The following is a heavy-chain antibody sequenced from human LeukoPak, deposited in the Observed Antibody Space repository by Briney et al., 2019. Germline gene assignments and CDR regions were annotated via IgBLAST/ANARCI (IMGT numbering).Heavy chain of an antibody. V-gene: IGHV3-30-3*01. J-gene: IGHJ4*02. D-gene: IGHD3-22*01. CDR1: GFTFSSYA. CDR2: ISYDGSNK. Sequence: PGGSLRLSCAASGFTFSSYAMHWVRQAPGKGLEWVAVISYDGSNKYYADPVKGRFTISRDNAKNSLYLQMNSLRAEDTAVYYCARGRRVYYDSSGYYGDYWGQGTLVTVSS. CDR3: ARGRRVYYDSSGYYGDY.